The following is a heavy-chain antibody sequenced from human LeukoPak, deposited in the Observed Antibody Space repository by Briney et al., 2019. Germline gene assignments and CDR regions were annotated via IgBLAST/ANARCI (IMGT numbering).Heavy chain of an antibody. CDR1: GFTFSGYG. D-gene: IGHD1-26*01. CDR3: AKDPRGSYYTYYFDY. J-gene: IGHJ4*02. CDR2: IRYDGSNK. Sequence: GGSLRLSCAASGFTFSGYGMHWVRQAPGKGLEWVAFIRYDGSNKYYADSVKGRFTITRDNSKNTLYLEMNSLRAEDTAVYYCAKDPRGSYYTYYFDYWGQGTLVTVSS. V-gene: IGHV3-30*02.